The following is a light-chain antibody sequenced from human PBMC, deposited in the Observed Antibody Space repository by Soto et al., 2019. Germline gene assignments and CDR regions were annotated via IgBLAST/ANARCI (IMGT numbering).Light chain of an antibody. CDR1: QSVSSS. Sequence: EIVLTQSPATLSVSPGERATLSCRASQSVSSSLAWYQQKPEQAPSLLIYRAFTRATGVPARFSGSGSGTEFTLTISSLQSEDFAVYYCQQYNNWPPGTFGQGTKLEIK. CDR2: RAF. J-gene: IGKJ2*01. V-gene: IGKV3-15*01. CDR3: QQYNNWPPGT.